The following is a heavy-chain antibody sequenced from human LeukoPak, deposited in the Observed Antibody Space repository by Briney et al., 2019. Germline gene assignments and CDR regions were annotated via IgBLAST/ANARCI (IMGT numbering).Heavy chain of an antibody. CDR2: ISTYNDYT. Sequence: ASVKVSCKASGYTFTNYGISWVRQAPGQGLEWMGWISTYNDYTKYSQKLQGRVTMTTDTSTSTAYVELRSLTSDDTAVYYCARDGHRRYHYDSSGREDAFDIWGQGTMVTVSS. CDR3: ARDGHRRYHYDSSGREDAFDI. V-gene: IGHV1-18*01. J-gene: IGHJ3*02. CDR1: GYTFTNYG. D-gene: IGHD3-22*01.